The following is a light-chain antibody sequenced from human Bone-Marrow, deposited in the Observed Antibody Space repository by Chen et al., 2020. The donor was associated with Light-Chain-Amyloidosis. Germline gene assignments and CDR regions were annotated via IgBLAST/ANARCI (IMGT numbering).Light chain of an antibody. Sequence: QSALAQPPSASGSPGQPVTISCAGTSSDVGDYKYVSWYQQHPGKAPKPMIYEVSKRPSGVPHRFSGSKSGNTASLTVSGLQAEDEADYYCSSYAGSNNFVFGTGTKVTVL. V-gene: IGLV2-8*01. J-gene: IGLJ1*01. CDR3: SSYAGSNNFV. CDR2: EVS. CDR1: SSDVGDYKY.